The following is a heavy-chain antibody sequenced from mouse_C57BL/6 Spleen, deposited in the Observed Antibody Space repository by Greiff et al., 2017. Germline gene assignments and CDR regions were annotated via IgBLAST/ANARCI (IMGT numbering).Heavy chain of an antibody. CDR1: GFTFSSYG. CDR2: ISSGGSYT. D-gene: IGHD1-1*01. CDR3: ARHHYYGSSYDY. Sequence: EVHLVESGGDLVKPGGSLKLSCAASGFTFSSYGMSWVRQTPDKRLEWVATISSGGSYTYYPDSVKGRFTISRDNAKNTLYLQMSSLKSEDTAMYYCARHHYYGSSYDYWGQGTTRTVSS. V-gene: IGHV5-6*01. J-gene: IGHJ2*01.